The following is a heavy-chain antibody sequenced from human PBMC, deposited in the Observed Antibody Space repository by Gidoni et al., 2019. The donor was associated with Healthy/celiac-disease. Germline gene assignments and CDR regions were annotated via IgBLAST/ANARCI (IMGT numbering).Heavy chain of an antibody. V-gene: IGHV3-30*03. CDR2: ISYDGSNK. D-gene: IGHD6-19*01. Sequence: QVQLVESGGGVVQPGRSLRLSCAASGFTFSSYGMHWVRQAPGKGLEWVAVISYDGSNKYYADSVKGRFTISRDNSKNTLYLQMNSLRAEDTAVYYCAGPLAEVAGSDVYRYYYYYGMDVWGQGTTVTVSS. J-gene: IGHJ6*02. CDR1: GFTFSSYG. CDR3: AGPLAEVAGSDVYRYYYYYGMDV.